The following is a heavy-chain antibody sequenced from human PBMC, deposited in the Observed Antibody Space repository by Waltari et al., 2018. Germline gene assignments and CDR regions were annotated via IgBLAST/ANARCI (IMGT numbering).Heavy chain of an antibody. D-gene: IGHD3-16*02. CDR2: SYPGGSDI. J-gene: IGHJ4*02. Sequence: EVQLVQSGAEVKKPGESLKISCKASGYSFITYWIAWVRQMPGKGLEWMGISYPGGSDIRYSPSFQGQVTISADKSVSTAYLQWSSLKASDTAMYYCARRHHHYSLLDWGQGTLVTVSS. CDR3: ARRHHHYSLLD. CDR1: GYSFITYW. V-gene: IGHV5-51*03.